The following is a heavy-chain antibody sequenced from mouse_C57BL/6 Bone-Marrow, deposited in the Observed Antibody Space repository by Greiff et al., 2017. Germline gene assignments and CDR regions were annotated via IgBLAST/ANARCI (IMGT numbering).Heavy chain of an antibody. CDR3: ARDRLGREFAY. V-gene: IGHV1-82*01. J-gene: IGHJ3*01. D-gene: IGHD4-1*01. CDR1: GYAFSSSW. CDR2: IYPGDGDT. Sequence: QVQLQQSGPELVKPGASVKISCKASGYAFSSSWMNWVKQRPGKGLEWIGRIYPGDGDTNYNGKFKGKATLTADKSSSTAYMQLSSLTSEDSAVYFCARDRLGREFAYGGQGTLVTVSA.